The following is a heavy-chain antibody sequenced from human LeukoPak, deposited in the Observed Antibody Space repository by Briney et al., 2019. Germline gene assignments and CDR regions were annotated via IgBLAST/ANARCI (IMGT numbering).Heavy chain of an antibody. CDR2: IYHSGST. D-gene: IGHD7-27*01. CDR3: ARDENWGPTSY. V-gene: IGHV4-38-2*02. Sequence: SETLSLTCTVSGYSISSGYYWGWIRQPPGKGLEWIGSIYHSGSTYYNPSLKSRVTISVDTSKNQFSLKLSSVTAADTAVYYCARDENWGPTSYWGQGTLVTVSS. J-gene: IGHJ4*02. CDR1: GYSISSGYY.